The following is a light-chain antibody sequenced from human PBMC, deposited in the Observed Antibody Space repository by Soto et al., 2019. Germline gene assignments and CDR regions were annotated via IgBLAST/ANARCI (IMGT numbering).Light chain of an antibody. V-gene: IGKV3-20*01. CDR1: QSVSSNY. CDR2: AAS. CDR3: QHYDSSPYT. Sequence: EIVLTQSPGTLSLSPGDRVTLSCRASQSVSSNYLAWYQQKPGQAPRLLIYAASNRATGIPDRFSGSGSGTDFTLTISRLEPEDFAVYYCQHYDSSPYTFGQGTKLEIK. J-gene: IGKJ2*01.